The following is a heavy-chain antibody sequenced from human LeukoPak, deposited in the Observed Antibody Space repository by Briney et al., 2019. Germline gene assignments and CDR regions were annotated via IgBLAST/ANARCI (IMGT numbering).Heavy chain of an antibody. CDR2: INPNSGGT. V-gene: IGHV1-2*02. CDR1: GYTFTGYY. CDR3: ATVVDCSSTSCMGVFDY. J-gene: IGHJ4*02. D-gene: IGHD2-2*01. Sequence: ASVKVSCKASGYTFTGYYMHWVRQAPGQGLEWMGWINPNSGGTNYAQKFQGRVTMTRDTSISTAYMELSSLRSEDTAVYYCATVVDCSSTSCMGVFDYWGQGTLVTVSS.